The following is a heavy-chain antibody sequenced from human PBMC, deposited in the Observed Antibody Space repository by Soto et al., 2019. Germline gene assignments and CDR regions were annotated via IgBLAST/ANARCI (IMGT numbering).Heavy chain of an antibody. D-gene: IGHD6-19*01. J-gene: IGHJ5*02. Sequence: QVQLVQSGAEVKKPGSSVRVSCKASGDNSDSFSISWVRQAPGQGLEWMGGIIPMFGTGNYAQKFQARLTITADESTGTSYMYLKSLRSEDTAVYFCARENRDDNSGWYSSSDWFDPWGQGTLVTVSS. CDR3: ARENRDDNSGWYSSSDWFDP. CDR2: IIPMFGTG. CDR1: GDNSDSFS. V-gene: IGHV1-69*01.